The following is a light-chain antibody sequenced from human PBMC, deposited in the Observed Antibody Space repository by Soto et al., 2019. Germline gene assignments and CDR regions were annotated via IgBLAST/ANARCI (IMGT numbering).Light chain of an antibody. J-gene: IGKJ1*01. CDR2: KAS. Sequence: DIQMTQSPSTLSASVGDRVTITCRASQSIDSWLAWYQQKPGKAPNLLIYKASSLESGVPSRFSGSGSGTEFTLTISSLQPDDFATYSSGTFGQGTKVDIK. CDR3: GT. V-gene: IGKV1-5*03. CDR1: QSIDSW.